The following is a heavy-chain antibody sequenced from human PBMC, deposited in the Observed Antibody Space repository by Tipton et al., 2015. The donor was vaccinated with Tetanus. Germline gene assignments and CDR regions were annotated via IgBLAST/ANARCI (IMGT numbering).Heavy chain of an antibody. CDR1: GGSFSGYY. Sequence: TLSLTCAVYGGSFSGYYWSWIRQPPGKGLEWIGEINHSGSTNYNPSLKSRVTISVDTSKNQFSLKLSSVTAADTAVYYCARDLSGYGIIDYWGQGTLVTVSS. CDR3: ARDLSGYGIIDY. CDR2: INHSGST. D-gene: IGHD5-18*01. V-gene: IGHV4-34*01. J-gene: IGHJ4*02.